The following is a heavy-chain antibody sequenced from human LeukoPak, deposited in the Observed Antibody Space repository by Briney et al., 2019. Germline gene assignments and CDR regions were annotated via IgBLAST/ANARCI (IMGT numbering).Heavy chain of an antibody. J-gene: IGHJ4*02. Sequence: GGSLGLSCAASGFTFSNAWMNWVRQAPGKGLEWVGRIKSKTDGGTTDYAAPVKGRFTISRDDSKNTLYLQMNSLKTEDTAVYYCTTGYYDSSGYTLNWGQGTLVTVSS. CDR1: GFTFSNAW. CDR3: TTGYYDSSGYTLN. V-gene: IGHV3-15*07. CDR2: IKSKTDGGTT. D-gene: IGHD3-22*01.